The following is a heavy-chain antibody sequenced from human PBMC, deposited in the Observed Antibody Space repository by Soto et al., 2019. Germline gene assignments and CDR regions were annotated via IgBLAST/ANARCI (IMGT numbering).Heavy chain of an antibody. Sequence: GGSLRLSCAASGFTVSSYGMHWVRQAPGKGLEWVAVIWYDGSNKYYADSVKGRFTISRDNSKNTLYLQMNSLRAEDTAVYYCARDSATKTYYDFWSGSLDVWGQGTSVTVSS. V-gene: IGHV3-33*01. CDR2: IWYDGSNK. CDR1: GFTVSSYG. D-gene: IGHD3-3*01. CDR3: ARDSATKTYYDFWSGSLDV. J-gene: IGHJ6*02.